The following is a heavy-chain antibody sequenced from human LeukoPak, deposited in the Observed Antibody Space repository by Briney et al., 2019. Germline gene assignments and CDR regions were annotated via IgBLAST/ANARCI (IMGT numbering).Heavy chain of an antibody. V-gene: IGHV3-30*18. CDR1: GFTFSSYG. D-gene: IGHD6-13*01. J-gene: IGHJ6*04. CDR2: ISYDGSNK. CDR3: AKLVGSSPQYGMDV. Sequence: GGSLRLPCAASGFTFSSYGMHWVRQAPGKGLEWVAVISYDGSNKYYADSVKGRFTISRDNSKNTLYLQMNSLRAEDTAVYYCAKLVGSSPQYGMDVWGKGTTVTVSS.